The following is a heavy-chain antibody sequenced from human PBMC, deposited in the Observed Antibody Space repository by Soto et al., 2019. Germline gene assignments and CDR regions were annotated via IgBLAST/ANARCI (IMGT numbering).Heavy chain of an antibody. V-gene: IGHV1-69*13. J-gene: IGHJ4*02. CDR3: ARGPKIQLWLAYFDY. CDR1: GGTFSSYA. Sequence: ASVKVSCKASGGTFSSYAISWVRQAPGQGLEWMGGIIPIFGTANYAQKFQGRVTITADESTSTAYMELSSLRSEDTAVYYCARGPKIQLWLAYFDYWGQGTLVTVS. CDR2: IIPIFGTA. D-gene: IGHD5-18*01.